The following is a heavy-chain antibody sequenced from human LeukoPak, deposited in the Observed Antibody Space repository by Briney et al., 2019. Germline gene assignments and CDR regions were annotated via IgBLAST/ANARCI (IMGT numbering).Heavy chain of an antibody. CDR1: GGSISGSSYY. J-gene: IGHJ4*02. D-gene: IGHD5-18*01. V-gene: IGHV4-39*07. CDR3: ARDARGYSYIDY. Sequence: SETLSLTCTVSGGSISGSSYYWGWIRQPPGKGLEWIGSIYYSGSTYYNPSLKSRVTISVDTSKNQFSLKLSSVTAADTAVYYCARDARGYSYIDYWGQGTLVTVSS. CDR2: IYYSGST.